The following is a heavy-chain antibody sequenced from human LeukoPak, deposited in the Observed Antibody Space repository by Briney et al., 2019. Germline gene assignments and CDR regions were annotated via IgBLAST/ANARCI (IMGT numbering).Heavy chain of an antibody. CDR3: ATIPWWAAADRSFSDY. CDR1: GGSISSSSYY. D-gene: IGHD6-13*01. Sequence: SETLSLTCTVSGGSISSSSYYWGWIRQPPGKGLEWIGSIYYSGSTYYNPSLKSRVTISVDTSKNQFSLKLSSVTAADTAVYYCATIPWWAAADRSFSDYWGQGTLVTVSS. CDR2: IYYSGST. V-gene: IGHV4-39*01. J-gene: IGHJ4*02.